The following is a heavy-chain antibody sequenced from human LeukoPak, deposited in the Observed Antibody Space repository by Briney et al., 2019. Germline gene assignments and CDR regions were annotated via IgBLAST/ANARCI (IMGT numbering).Heavy chain of an antibody. D-gene: IGHD3-10*01. V-gene: IGHV3-21*01. CDR3: ARDLEIWFGVSKGVVFDY. J-gene: IGHJ4*02. CDR1: GFTFSSYS. CDR2: ISSSSSYI. Sequence: GGSLRLSCAASGFTFSSYSMNWVRQAPGKGLEWVSSISSSSSYIYYADSVKGRFTISRDNAKNSLYLQMNSLRAEDTAVYYCARDLEIWFGVSKGVVFDYWGQGALVTVSS.